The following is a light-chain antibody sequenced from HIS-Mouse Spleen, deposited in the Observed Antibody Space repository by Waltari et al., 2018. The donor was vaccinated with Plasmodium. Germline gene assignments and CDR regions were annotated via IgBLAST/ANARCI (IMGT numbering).Light chain of an antibody. V-gene: IGLV3-10*01. J-gene: IGLJ3*02. CDR3: QSADSSGTPNWV. CDR2: EDS. CDR1: ALPNKS. Sequence: SYELTQPPSVSVSPGQTARITCSGDALPNKSAYWYQQKSGQAPVLVIYEDSKRPSGIPERFSGSSSGTMATLTISGVQAEDEADYYCQSADSSGTPNWVFGGGTKLTVL.